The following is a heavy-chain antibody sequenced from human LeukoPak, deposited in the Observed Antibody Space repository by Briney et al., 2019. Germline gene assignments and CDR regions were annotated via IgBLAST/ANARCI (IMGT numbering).Heavy chain of an antibody. V-gene: IGHV3-30-3*01. D-gene: IGHD3-16*01. CDR3: ARDLYADYVWGSFDY. Sequence: PGGSLRLSCAASGFTFSSYAMHWVRQAPGKGLEWVAVISYDGSNKYYADSVKGRFTISRDNSKNTLYLQINSLRAEDTAVYYCARDLYADYVWGSFDYWGQGTLVTASS. CDR1: GFTFSSYA. CDR2: ISYDGSNK. J-gene: IGHJ4*02.